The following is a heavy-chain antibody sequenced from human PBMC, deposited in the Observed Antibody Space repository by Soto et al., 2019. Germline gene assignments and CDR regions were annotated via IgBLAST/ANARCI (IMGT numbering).Heavy chain of an antibody. CDR2: IWSDGSNK. J-gene: IGHJ6*02. V-gene: IGHV3-33*01. D-gene: IGHD3-10*01. Sequence: QVQLVESGGGVVQPGGSLSLSCVASGFTFSDYGIHWVRQAPGKGLEWVAFIWSDGSNKYYADSVKGRFTISRDNSKKTLYLQMNSLRAEDTAVYYCAREVLLRGIKDLGLDVWGQGTTVTVSS. CDR3: AREVLLRGIKDLGLDV. CDR1: GFTFSDYG.